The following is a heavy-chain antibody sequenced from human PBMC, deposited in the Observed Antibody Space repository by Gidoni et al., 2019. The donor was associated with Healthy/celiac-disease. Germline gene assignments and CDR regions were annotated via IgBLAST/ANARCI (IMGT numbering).Heavy chain of an antibody. CDR2: MSWNSGSI. J-gene: IGHJ4*02. Sequence: EVQLVESGGGLVQPGRSLRLSCAASGFTFDDYAMHWVRQAPGKGLEWVSGMSWNSGSIGYADSVKGRFTISRDNAKNSLYLQMNSLRAEDTALYYCAKASLPVVTPSWVDYWGQGTLVTVSS. CDR1: GFTFDDYA. V-gene: IGHV3-9*01. CDR3: AKASLPVVTPSWVDY. D-gene: IGHD2-21*02.